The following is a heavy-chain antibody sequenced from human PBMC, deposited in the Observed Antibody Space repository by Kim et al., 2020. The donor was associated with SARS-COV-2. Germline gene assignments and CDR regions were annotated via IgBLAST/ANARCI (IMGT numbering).Heavy chain of an antibody. Sequence: GGSLILSCAASGFTFSNFWMSWVRQAPERGLEWVANIKQDGGEKYFVDSVKGRFTISRDNTKNSLYLQMNSLRAEDTAVYYCARGGSSSSGWFDPWGQGT. J-gene: IGHJ5*02. CDR3: ARGGSSSSGWFDP. D-gene: IGHD6-6*01. V-gene: IGHV3-7*01. CDR2: IKQDGGEK. CDR1: GFTFSNFW.